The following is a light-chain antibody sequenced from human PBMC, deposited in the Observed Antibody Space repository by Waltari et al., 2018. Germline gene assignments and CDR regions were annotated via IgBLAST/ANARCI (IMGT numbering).Light chain of an antibody. V-gene: IGLV3-21*02. J-gene: IGLJ3*02. Sequence: SSVLPQAPSVSVAPGQPATVTCVGDHIGSGTFPLYQQKPGRAPVLVVYLDSDRPSGVPELFSGSKSGNAATLTISRVEAGDEADYYCHVWDANTVMFGGGTKLTVL. CDR3: HVWDANTVM. CDR1: HIGSGT. CDR2: LDS.